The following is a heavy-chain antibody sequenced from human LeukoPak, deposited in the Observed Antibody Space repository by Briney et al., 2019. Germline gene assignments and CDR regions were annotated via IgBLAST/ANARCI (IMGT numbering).Heavy chain of an antibody. CDR3: ARDDYAFGSIDY. Sequence: PSETLSLTCAVYGGSFSGYYWSWIRQPPGKGLEWIGEINHSGSTNYNPSLKSRVTISVDTSKNQFSLKLSSVTAADTAVYYCARDDYAFGSIDYWGQGTLVTGSS. D-gene: IGHD3-16*01. V-gene: IGHV4-34*01. J-gene: IGHJ4*02. CDR1: GGSFSGYY. CDR2: INHSGST.